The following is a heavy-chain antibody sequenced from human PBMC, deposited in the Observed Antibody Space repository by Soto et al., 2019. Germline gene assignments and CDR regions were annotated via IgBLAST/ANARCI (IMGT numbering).Heavy chain of an antibody. J-gene: IGHJ6*02. CDR1: GGSISSSSYY. CDR2: IYYSGST. Sequence: ETLSLTVTVSGGSISSSSYYGGWIREPPGKGLEWIGSIYYSGSTYYNPSLKSRVTISVDTSKNQFSLKLSSVTAADTAVYYCARPSSYYYYGMDVWGQGTTVTVSS. V-gene: IGHV4-39*01. CDR3: ARPSSYYYYGMDV.